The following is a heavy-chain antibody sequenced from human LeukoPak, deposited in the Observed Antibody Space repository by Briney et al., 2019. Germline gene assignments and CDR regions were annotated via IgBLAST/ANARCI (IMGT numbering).Heavy chain of an antibody. CDR3: AKKSRGSGSYYGDY. CDR2: ISGSGGST. V-gene: IGHV3-23*01. Sequence: GGSLRLSCAASGFTFNSYGMHWVRQAPGKWLEWVSAISGSGGSTYYADSVKGRFTISRDNSKNTLYLQVNSLRAEDTAVYYCAKKSRGSGSYYGDYWGQGILVTVSS. CDR1: GFTFNSYG. J-gene: IGHJ4*02. D-gene: IGHD3-10*01.